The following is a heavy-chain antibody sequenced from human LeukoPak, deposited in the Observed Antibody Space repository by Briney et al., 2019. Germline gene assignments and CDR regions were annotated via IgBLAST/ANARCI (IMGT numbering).Heavy chain of an antibody. CDR2: IYYSGST. D-gene: IGHD3-3*01. V-gene: IGHV4-4*07. J-gene: IGHJ5*02. CDR3: ARVELRFSNWFDP. Sequence: PSETLSLTCTVSGGSISSYYWSWIRQPAGKGLEWIGSIYYSGSTYYNPSLKSRVTISVDTSKNQFSLKLGSVTAADTAVYYCARVELRFSNWFDPWGQGTLVTVSS. CDR1: GGSISSYY.